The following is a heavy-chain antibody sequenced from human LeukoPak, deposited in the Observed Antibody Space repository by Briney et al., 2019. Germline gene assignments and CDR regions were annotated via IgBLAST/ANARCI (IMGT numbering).Heavy chain of an antibody. CDR3: AKSYYYHSGSFDY. CDR1: GFTFSTFN. V-gene: IGHV3-30*18. D-gene: IGHD3-10*01. CDR2: FSSDGRST. Sequence: GRSLRLSCAASGFTFSTFNTHWVRQAPGKGLECVAVFSSDGRSTFYAENVQGRFTLSRDNSKNTLSLQMNSLRAEDTAVYYCAKSYYYHSGSFDYWGQGTLVTVSS. J-gene: IGHJ4*02.